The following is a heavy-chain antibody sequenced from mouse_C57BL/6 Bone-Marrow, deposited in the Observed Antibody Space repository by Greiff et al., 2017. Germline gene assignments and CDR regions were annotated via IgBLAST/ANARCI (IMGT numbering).Heavy chain of an antibody. CDR3: AKAYYSNYEGDDC. V-gene: IGHV1-72*01. CDR1: GYTFTSYW. CDR2: IDPNSGGT. Sequence: QVHVKQPGAELVKPGASVKLSCKASGYTFTSYWMHWVKQRPGRGLEWIGRIDPNSGGTKYNEKFKSKATLTVDKPSSTAYMQLSSLTSEDSAVYYCAKAYYSNYEGDDCWGQGTTLTVSS. J-gene: IGHJ2*01. D-gene: IGHD2-5*01.